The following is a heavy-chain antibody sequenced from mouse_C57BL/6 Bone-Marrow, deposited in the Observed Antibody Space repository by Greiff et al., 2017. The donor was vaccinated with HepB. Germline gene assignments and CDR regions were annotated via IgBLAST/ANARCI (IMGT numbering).Heavy chain of an antibody. CDR3: SRTSFITPDAMDC. V-gene: IGHV5-9*01. CDR2: ISGGGGNT. Sequence: EVKLVESGGGLVKPGGSLKLSCAASGFTFSSYTMSWVRQTPEKRLEWVATISGGGGNTYYPDSVKGRVTISRDDAKNTLYLLMSSLRSEDTALYYCSRTSFITPDAMDCWGQGTSVTVSS. D-gene: IGHD1-1*01. J-gene: IGHJ4*01. CDR1: GFTFSSYT.